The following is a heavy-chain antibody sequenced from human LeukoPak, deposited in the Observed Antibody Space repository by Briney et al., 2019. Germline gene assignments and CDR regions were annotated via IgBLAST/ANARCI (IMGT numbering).Heavy chain of an antibody. D-gene: IGHD7-27*01. CDR1: GFTFSSYS. J-gene: IGHJ4*02. V-gene: IGHV3-48*04. CDR3: SCGDPGLFDY. Sequence: GGSLRLSCAASGFTFSSYSMNWVRQAPGKGLEWVSYISSSSSTIYYADSVKGRFTISRDNAKNPLFLQMNNLRAEDTAVYYCSCGDPGLFDYWGQGTLVTVS. CDR2: ISSSSSTI.